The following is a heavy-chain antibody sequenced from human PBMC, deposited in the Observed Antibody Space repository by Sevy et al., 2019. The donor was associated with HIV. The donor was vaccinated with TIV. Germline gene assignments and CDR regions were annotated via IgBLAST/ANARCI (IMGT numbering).Heavy chain of an antibody. CDR3: ARDRKVTIAPPDYFDY. V-gene: IGHV3-11*01. CDR2: ISSSGSTI. Sequence: GGSLRLSCAASGFTFSDYYMSWIRQAPGKGLEWVSYISSSGSTIYYADSVKGRFTISRDNAKNSMYLQMNSLRAEDTAVYYCARDRKVTIAPPDYFDYWGQGTLVTVSS. J-gene: IGHJ4*02. D-gene: IGHD3-3*01. CDR1: GFTFSDYY.